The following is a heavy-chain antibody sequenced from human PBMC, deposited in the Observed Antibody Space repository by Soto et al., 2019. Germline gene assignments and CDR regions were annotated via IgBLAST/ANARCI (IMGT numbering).Heavy chain of an antibody. CDR1: GVTFSSYG. J-gene: IGHJ5*02. V-gene: IGHV1-69*01. Sequence: QVQLVQSGAEVKKPGSSVKVSCKASGVTFSSYGISWVRQAPGQGLEFMGGIIPIFGTTNYAHKFRGRVTVTADESTTTTDMELTSLRSEDTAGYYCARASGRGWYNWFDPWGQGTLVTVSS. CDR2: IIPIFGTT. D-gene: IGHD6-19*01. CDR3: ARASGRGWYNWFDP.